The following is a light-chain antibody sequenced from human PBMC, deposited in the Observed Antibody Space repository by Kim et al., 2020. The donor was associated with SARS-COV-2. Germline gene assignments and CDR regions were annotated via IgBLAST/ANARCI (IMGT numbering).Light chain of an antibody. CDR1: NMGSKS. J-gene: IGLJ1*01. CDR3: QVWDSSSDHPV. Sequence: ARGKTARITCGVNNMGSKSGDGYQQKPGQAPVLVIYYDSDRPSGIPERFSGSNAGNTATLSSSWGEGGEEADYYCQVWDSSSDHPVFGTGTKVTVL. CDR2: YDS. V-gene: IGLV3-21*04.